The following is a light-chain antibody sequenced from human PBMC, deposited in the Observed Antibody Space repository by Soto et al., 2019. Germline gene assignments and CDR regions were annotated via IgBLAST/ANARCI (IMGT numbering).Light chain of an antibody. J-gene: IGKJ2*01. CDR2: GAS. Sequence: EIVLTQSPGTLSLSPGERATLSCRASQSVSSSYLAWYQQKPGQAPRLLTYGASSRATGIPDRFSGSGSGTDFTLTISRLEPEDFAVYYGQQYGSSGTFGQGTKLEIK. CDR1: QSVSSSY. CDR3: QQYGSSGT. V-gene: IGKV3-20*01.